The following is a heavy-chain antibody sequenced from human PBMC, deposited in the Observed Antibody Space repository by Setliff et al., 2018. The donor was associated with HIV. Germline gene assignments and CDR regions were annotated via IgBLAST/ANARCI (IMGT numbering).Heavy chain of an antibody. CDR1: GYTFTDYY. CDR3: ATDGELEPTDAFDI. V-gene: IGHV1-69-2*01. Sequence: ASVKVSCKASGYTFTDYYMHWVQQATGKGLEWMGRVDPEDGETIYAEKFQGRVTITADTSTDTAYMELSSLRSEDTAVYYCATDGELEPTDAFDIWGQGTMVTVSS. CDR2: VDPEDGET. D-gene: IGHD1-1*01. J-gene: IGHJ3*02.